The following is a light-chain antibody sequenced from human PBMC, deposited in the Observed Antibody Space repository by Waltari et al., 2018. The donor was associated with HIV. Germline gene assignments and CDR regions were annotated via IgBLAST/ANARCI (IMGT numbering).Light chain of an antibody. CDR2: DNT. CDR1: SSNIGAGYD. J-gene: IGLJ2*01. Sequence: PPSVSGAPGQRVTISCTGNSSNIGAGYDVHWYQQLPGKAPKLLISDNTNRPSGVPDRFSGSKSGTSASLAITGLRAEDEADYYCQSYPASLTVSLIFGGGTRLTVL. CDR3: QSYPASLTVSLI. V-gene: IGLV1-40*01.